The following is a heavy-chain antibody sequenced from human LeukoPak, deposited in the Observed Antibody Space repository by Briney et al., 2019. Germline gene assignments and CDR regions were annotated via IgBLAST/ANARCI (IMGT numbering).Heavy chain of an antibody. D-gene: IGHD7-27*01. CDR1: GFTFSDYY. V-gene: IGHV3-11*04. Sequence: PGGSLRLSCAASGFTFSDYYMSWIRQAPGKGLECVSYISTSGSTIYYADSVKGRFTISRDNAKNSLYLQMNSLRVEDTAVFYCARGQVTGDDELFDYWGQGTLVTVSS. J-gene: IGHJ4*02. CDR3: ARGQVTGDDELFDY. CDR2: ISTSGSTI.